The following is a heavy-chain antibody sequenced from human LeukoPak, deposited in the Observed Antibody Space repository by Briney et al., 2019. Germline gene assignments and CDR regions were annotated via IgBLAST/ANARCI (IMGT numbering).Heavy chain of an antibody. D-gene: IGHD3-9*01. V-gene: IGHV4-34*01. CDR1: GGSFSGYY. CDR3: ARVGYDTDAFDI. CDR2: INHSGST. Sequence: KPSETLSLTCAVYGGSFSGYYWSWIRQPPGKGLDWIGEINHSGSTNYNPSLKSRVTISVDTSKNQFSLKLSSVTAADTAVYYCARVGYDTDAFDIWGQGTMVTVSS. J-gene: IGHJ3*02.